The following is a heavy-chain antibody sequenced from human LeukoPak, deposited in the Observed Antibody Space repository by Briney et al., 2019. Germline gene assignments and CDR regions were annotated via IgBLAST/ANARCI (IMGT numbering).Heavy chain of an antibody. CDR2: ISYDGSNK. CDR1: GFTFSSYG. CDR3: AKDTVGAMSADY. V-gene: IGHV3-30*18. D-gene: IGHD1-26*01. Sequence: GGSLRLPCAASGFTFSSYGMHWVRQAPGKGLEWVAVISYDGSNKYYADSVKGRFTISRDNSKNTLYLQMNSLRAEDTAVYYCAKDTVGAMSADYWGQGTLVTVSS. J-gene: IGHJ4*02.